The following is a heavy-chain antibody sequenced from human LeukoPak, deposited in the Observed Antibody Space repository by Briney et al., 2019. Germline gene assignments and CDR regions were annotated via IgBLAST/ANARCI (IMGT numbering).Heavy chain of an antibody. CDR3: ARNDYGATLGAFDY. Sequence: PGGSLRLSCAASGFTFSSYGMHWVRQAPGKGLEWVAFIRYDGFNKYYTDSVKGRFTISRDNSKNTLYLQMNSLRAEDTAVYYCARNDYGATLGAFDYWGQGTLVTVSS. J-gene: IGHJ4*02. V-gene: IGHV3-30*02. CDR2: IRYDGFNK. CDR1: GFTFSSYG. D-gene: IGHD4-17*01.